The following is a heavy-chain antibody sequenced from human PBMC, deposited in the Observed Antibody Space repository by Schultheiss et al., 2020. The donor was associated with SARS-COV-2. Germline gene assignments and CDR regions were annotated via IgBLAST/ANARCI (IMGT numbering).Heavy chain of an antibody. CDR3: ARVGYGSSSQFDY. Sequence: GGSLRLSCAASGFTFSSYAMHWVRQAPGKGLEYVSAISSNGGSTYYADSVKGRFTISRDNSKNTLYLQMSSLRAEDTAVYYCARVGYGSSSQFDYWGQGTLVTVSS. J-gene: IGHJ4*02. V-gene: IGHV3-64D*06. D-gene: IGHD6-6*01. CDR2: ISSNGGST. CDR1: GFTFSSYA.